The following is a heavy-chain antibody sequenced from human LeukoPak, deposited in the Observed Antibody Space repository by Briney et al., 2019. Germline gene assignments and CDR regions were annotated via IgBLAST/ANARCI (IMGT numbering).Heavy chain of an antibody. V-gene: IGHV5-10-1*01. Sequence: GESLKISCKGSGYSFTSYWISWVRQMPGKGLEWMGRIDPSDSYTKYSPSFQGHVTISADKSISTAYLQWSSPKASDTAIYYCARYYSDSSGYTSFDYWGQGTLVTVSS. D-gene: IGHD3-22*01. J-gene: IGHJ4*02. CDR1: GYSFTSYW. CDR3: ARYYSDSSGYTSFDY. CDR2: IDPSDSYT.